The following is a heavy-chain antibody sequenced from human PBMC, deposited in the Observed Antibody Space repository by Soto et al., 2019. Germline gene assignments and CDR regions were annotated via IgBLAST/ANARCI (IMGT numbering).Heavy chain of an antibody. Sequence: PSETLSLTCTVSGGSIINGGYCWSWIRQPPGKGLEWIGYIYYSGSTYYNPSLKSRVTISVDTSKNQFSLKLCSVTAAAPAVYYCARDACCDVGAFDIWGQGTMVTVSS. D-gene: IGHD2-15*01. V-gene: IGHV4-31*03. CDR3: ARDACCDVGAFDI. CDR1: GGSIINGGYC. CDR2: IYYSGST. J-gene: IGHJ3*02.